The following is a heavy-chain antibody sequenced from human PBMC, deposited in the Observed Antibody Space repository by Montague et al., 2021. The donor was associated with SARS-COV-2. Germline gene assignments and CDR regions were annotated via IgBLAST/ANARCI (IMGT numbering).Heavy chain of an antibody. CDR1: GGSIRGYY. CDR2: INHSGST. Sequence: SETLSLTCAVYGGSIRGYYWSWIRKPPGQGLEWIGEINHSGSTNYNPSLKSRVTISVDTSKNQFSLKLSSVTAADTAVYYCARGRPISSWYYYYGMDVWGQGTTVTVSS. V-gene: IGHV4-34*01. D-gene: IGHD3-3*02. J-gene: IGHJ6*02. CDR3: ARGRPISSWYYYYGMDV.